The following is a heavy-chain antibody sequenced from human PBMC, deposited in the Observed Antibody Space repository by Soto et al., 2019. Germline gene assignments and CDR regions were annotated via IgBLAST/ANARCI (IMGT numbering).Heavy chain of an antibody. Sequence: GGSLRLSCAGSGFTFSNYAMSWVRQAPGKGLEWISAVTGSGDTTYYADSVKGRFTISRDNSENTLFLHMSSLRAEDTAVYYCKRSGLGGGNSYWFGPWGQGTLVTVSS. CDR1: GFTFSNYA. V-gene: IGHV3-23*01. D-gene: IGHD2-21*02. J-gene: IGHJ5*02. CDR3: KRSGLGGGNSYWFGP. CDR2: VTGSGDTT.